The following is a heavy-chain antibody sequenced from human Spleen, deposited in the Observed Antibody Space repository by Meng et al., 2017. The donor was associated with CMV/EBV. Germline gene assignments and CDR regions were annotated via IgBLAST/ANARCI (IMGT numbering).Heavy chain of an antibody. V-gene: IGHV3-74*01. J-gene: IGHJ4*02. CDR2: INSEGSST. D-gene: IGHD1-7*01. Sequence: SGFTFSSYWMHWVRQAPGKGLVWISRINSEGSSTSYADSVKGRLTISRDNAKNTLYLQMNSLRAEDTAVYYCARGRYNWNSGDYFDYWGQGTLVTVSS. CDR1: GFTFSSYW. CDR3: ARGRYNWNSGDYFDY.